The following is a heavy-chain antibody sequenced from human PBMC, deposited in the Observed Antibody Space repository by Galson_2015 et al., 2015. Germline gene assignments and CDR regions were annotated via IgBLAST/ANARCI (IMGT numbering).Heavy chain of an antibody. CDR2: LYSGGTT. D-gene: IGHD3-22*01. CDR3: ANNGPPGSGYDSSGYFYFDY. J-gene: IGHJ4*02. Sequence: SLRLSCAASGFTVSSNYMSWVRQAPGKGLEWVSVLYSGGTTYYADSVNGRFTISRDNSKNTLYLQMNSLRAEDTAVYYCANNGPPGSGYDSSGYFYFDYWGQGTLVTVSS. CDR1: GFTVSSNY. V-gene: IGHV3-53*01.